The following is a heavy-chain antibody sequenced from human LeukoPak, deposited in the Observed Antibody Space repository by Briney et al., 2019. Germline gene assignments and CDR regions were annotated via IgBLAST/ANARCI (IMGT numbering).Heavy chain of an antibody. CDR1: GFTFSIYT. V-gene: IGHV3-23*01. D-gene: IGHD2-15*01. J-gene: IGHJ4*02. Sequence: PGGSLRLSCVASGFTFSIYTMTWFRQAPEKGLEWVSSISGSGDATYFADSVRGRFTLSRDNSRNTLFLQMDSLRVDDTAVYCCAKAKGGLWGQGTLVTVSS. CDR3: AKAKGGL. CDR2: ISGSGDAT.